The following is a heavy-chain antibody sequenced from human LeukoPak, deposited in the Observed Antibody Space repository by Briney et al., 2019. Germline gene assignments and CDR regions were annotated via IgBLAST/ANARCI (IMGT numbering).Heavy chain of an antibody. CDR1: GFTFSHFA. J-gene: IGHJ4*02. CDR2: INEDGSTK. CDR3: ARDRAYSTFDY. V-gene: IGHV3-7*03. Sequence: PGGSLRLSCAASGFTFSHFAMSWVRQAPGKGLAWLANINEDGSTKNYVDSVKGRFSISRDNAKKSLCLQMNSLRAEDTAVYYCARDRAYSTFDYWGQGTLVTVSS. D-gene: IGHD2/OR15-2a*01.